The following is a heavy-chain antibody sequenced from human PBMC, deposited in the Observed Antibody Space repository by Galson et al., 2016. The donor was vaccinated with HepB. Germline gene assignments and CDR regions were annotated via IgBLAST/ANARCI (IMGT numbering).Heavy chain of an antibody. CDR3: SADVSVNDGQIPDY. J-gene: IGHJ4*02. D-gene: IGHD1-1*01. V-gene: IGHV3-15*01. CDR2: IKTRAEGGPT. CDR1: GLILAHAW. Sequence: SLRLSCAGSGLILAHAWMNWVRQAPGKGLEWVGRIKTRAEGGPTDFAAPAIGRFTISRDESKNTVYLHMNSLKIEDTAVYYCSADVSVNDGQIPDYWGQGTLVTVSS.